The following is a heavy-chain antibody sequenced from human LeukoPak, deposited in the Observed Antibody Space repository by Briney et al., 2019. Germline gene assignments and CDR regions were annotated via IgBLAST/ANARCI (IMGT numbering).Heavy chain of an antibody. Sequence: SETLSLTCTVSGGSISSGDYYWSWIRQPPGKGLEWIGYIYYSGSTYYNPSLKSRVTISVDTSKNQVSLKLSSVTAADTAVYYCASRIAAAGKGNYYMDVWGKGTTVTVSS. V-gene: IGHV4-30-4*08. CDR1: GGSISSGDYY. J-gene: IGHJ6*03. CDR2: IYYSGST. CDR3: ASRIAAAGKGNYYMDV. D-gene: IGHD6-13*01.